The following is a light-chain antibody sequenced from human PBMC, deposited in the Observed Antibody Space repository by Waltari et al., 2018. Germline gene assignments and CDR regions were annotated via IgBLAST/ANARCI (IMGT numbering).Light chain of an antibody. J-gene: IGKJ4*01. CDR2: GAS. V-gene: IGKV1-39*01. Sequence: DIQMTQSPSSLSASVGDRVTITCRANQSISLYLNWHKQKPGKAPKLLSYGASSLQSGVPPRFSGSETGTDVTLTSNSLQPDDFASYYCQQSFAAPRGTFGGGTKMAV. CDR1: QSISLY. CDR3: QQSFAAPRGT.